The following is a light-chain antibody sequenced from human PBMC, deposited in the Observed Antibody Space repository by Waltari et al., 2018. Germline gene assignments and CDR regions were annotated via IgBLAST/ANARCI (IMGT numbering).Light chain of an antibody. V-gene: IGKV3-11*01. CDR2: DAS. Sequence: EIVLTQSPATLSLSPGERATLSCTASQSVSIYLAWYQQKPGQAPRLLIYDASNRATGIPARFSGRGSGTDFTLTINSLEPEDCAVYYCQQRSEWPRTFGGGTRVEIK. CDR3: QQRSEWPRT. J-gene: IGKJ4*01. CDR1: QSVSIY.